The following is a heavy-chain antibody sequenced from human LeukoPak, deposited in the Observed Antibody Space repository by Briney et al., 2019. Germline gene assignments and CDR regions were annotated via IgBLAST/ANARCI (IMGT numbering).Heavy chain of an antibody. CDR2: INHSGST. D-gene: IGHD2-2*01. CDR1: GGSFSGYY. Sequence: SETLSLTCAVYGGSFSGYYWSWIRQPPGKGLEWMGEINHSGSTNYNPSLKSRVTISVDTSKKQFSLKLSSVTAADTAVYYCARVHCSSTSCYRPRGYFDYWGQGTLVTVSS. J-gene: IGHJ4*02. CDR3: ARVHCSSTSCYRPRGYFDY. V-gene: IGHV4-34*01.